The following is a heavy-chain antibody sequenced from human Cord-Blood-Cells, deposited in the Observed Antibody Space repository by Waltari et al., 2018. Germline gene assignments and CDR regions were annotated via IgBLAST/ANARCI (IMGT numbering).Heavy chain of an antibody. CDR3: AKDGYSGSWFDY. V-gene: IGHV3-23*01. D-gene: IGHD6-13*01. CDR1: GFTFSSYA. CDR2: MRGGGGSR. J-gene: IGHJ4*02. Sequence: EVQLLESGGGLVQPGGSLRLSCAASGFTFSSYAMSWVRQAPGKGLEWVSSMRGGGGSRYYADSVKGRLTISRDNSKNPLYLQSNSLRAEDTAVYYCAKDGYSGSWFDYWGQGTLVTVSS.